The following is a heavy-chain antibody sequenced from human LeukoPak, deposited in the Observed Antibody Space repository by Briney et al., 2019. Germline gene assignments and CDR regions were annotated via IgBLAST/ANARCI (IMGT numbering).Heavy chain of an antibody. D-gene: IGHD1-1*01. CDR1: GFTFSDYS. V-gene: IGHV3-48*02. CDR3: TRDGRAPDVVPLEH. CDR2: INGLSSAI. J-gene: IGHJ4*02. Sequence: GGSLRLSCAASGFTFSDYSMNWVRQAPGKGPEWVSYINGLSSAIYYADSVKGRFTISRENAKNSLSLQMHSLRDEDTAVYYCTRDGRAPDVVPLEHWGQGTLVTVSS.